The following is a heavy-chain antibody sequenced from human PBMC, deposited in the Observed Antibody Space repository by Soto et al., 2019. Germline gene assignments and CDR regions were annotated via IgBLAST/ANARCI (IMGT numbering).Heavy chain of an antibody. Sequence: QLQLQESGPGLVKPSETLSLTCSVSSASLNSSTYYWSWIRQPPGRGPEWIGSIYYSGNTYYKPSLKSRVSISIDTSRNQFSLQLTSVTAAVTCVYYCASSSPFHYWGPGILVTVSS. CDR3: ASSSPFHY. D-gene: IGHD6-6*01. CDR2: IYYSGNT. CDR1: SASLNSSTYY. J-gene: IGHJ4*02. V-gene: IGHV4-39*01.